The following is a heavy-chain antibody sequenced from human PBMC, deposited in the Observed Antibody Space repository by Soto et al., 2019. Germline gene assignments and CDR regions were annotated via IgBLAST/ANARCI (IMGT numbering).Heavy chain of an antibody. CDR2: ISYDGSNK. D-gene: IGHD2-15*01. CDR1: GFTFSSYA. V-gene: IGHV3-30-3*01. Sequence: QVQLVESGGGVVQPGRSLRLSCAASGFTFSSYAMHWVRQAPGKGLERVAVISYDGSNKYYADSVKGRFTISRDNSKNTLYLQMNSLRAEDTAVYYCARGPHFLGVVAATPKWFDPWGQGTLVTVSS. J-gene: IGHJ5*02. CDR3: ARGPHFLGVVAATPKWFDP.